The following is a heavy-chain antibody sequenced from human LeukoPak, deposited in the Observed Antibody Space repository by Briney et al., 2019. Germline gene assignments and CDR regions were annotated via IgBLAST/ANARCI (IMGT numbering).Heavy chain of an antibody. J-gene: IGHJ4*02. V-gene: IGHV3-53*01. CDR3: ARDYGSSPALGY. Sequence: GGSLRLSCAASGFTVSSNYMSWVRQAPGKGLEWVSVIYSGGSTYYADSVKGRFTISRDISKNTLYLQMNSLRAEDTAVYYCARDYGSSPALGYWGQGTLVTVSS. D-gene: IGHD6-6*01. CDR2: IYSGGST. CDR1: GFTVSSNY.